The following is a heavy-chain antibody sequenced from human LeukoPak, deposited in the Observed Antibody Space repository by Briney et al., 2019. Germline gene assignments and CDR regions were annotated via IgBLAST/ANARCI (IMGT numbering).Heavy chain of an antibody. V-gene: IGHV4-38-2*02. J-gene: IGHJ3*02. Sequence: PSETLSLTCTVSSYSISSGYYWGWIRQPPGKGLEWIGSIYHSGRTYYNPSLKSRVTISVDTSKNQFSLKLTSVTAADTALYYCARHDSSGPYNAFDIWGQGTMVTVSS. D-gene: IGHD3-22*01. CDR1: SYSISSGYY. CDR2: IYHSGRT. CDR3: ARHDSSGPYNAFDI.